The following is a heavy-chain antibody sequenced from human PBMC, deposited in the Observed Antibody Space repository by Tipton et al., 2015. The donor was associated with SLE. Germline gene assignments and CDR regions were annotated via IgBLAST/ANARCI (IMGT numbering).Heavy chain of an antibody. J-gene: IGHJ4*02. CDR2: NYYSGST. D-gene: IGHD3-16*01. V-gene: IGHV4-59*01. Sequence: TLSLTCAVYGGSFSGYYLSWIRQPPGKGLEWIGYNYYSGSTNYNPSLKSRVTISVDTSKNQFSLKLSSVTAADTAVYYCARDPVWGSFDYWGQGTLVTVSS. CDR3: ARDPVWGSFDY. CDR1: GGSFSGYY.